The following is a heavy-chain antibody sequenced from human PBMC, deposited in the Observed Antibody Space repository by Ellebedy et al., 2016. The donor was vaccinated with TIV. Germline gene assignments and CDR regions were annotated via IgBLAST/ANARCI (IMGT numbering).Heavy chain of an antibody. Sequence: GGSLRLXXAASGFTFSSYSMNWVRQAPGKGLEWVSYISSSSSTIYYADSVKGRFTISRDNAKNSLYLQMNSLRDEDTAVYYCARDLSSRGYYYYYYGMDVWGQGTTVTVSS. CDR2: ISSSSSTI. CDR1: GFTFSSYS. D-gene: IGHD6-13*01. V-gene: IGHV3-48*02. CDR3: ARDLSSRGYYYYYYGMDV. J-gene: IGHJ6*02.